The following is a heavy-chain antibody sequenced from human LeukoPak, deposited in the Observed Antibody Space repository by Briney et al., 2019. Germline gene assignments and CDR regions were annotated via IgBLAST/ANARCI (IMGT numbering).Heavy chain of an antibody. V-gene: IGHV3-30-3*01. J-gene: IGHJ4*02. Sequence: PGRSLRLSCAASGFTFSSYAMHWVRQAPGKGLEWVAVISYDGSNKYYADSVKGRFTISRDNPKNTLYLQMNSLRAEDTAVYYCASSRWLQSDYWGQGTLVTVSS. CDR3: ASSRWLQSDY. CDR1: GFTFSSYA. D-gene: IGHD5-24*01. CDR2: ISYDGSNK.